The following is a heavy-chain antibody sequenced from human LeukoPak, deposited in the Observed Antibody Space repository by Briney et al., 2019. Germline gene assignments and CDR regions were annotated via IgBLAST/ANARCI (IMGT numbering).Heavy chain of an antibody. CDR2: IYHSGST. CDR1: GGSISSSSYY. D-gene: IGHD3-10*01. V-gene: IGHV4-39*07. J-gene: IGHJ5*02. CDR3: ARDGAYMVRGVIIPNWFDP. Sequence: SETLSLTCTVSGGSISSSSYYWGWIRQPPGKGLEWIGSIYHSGSTYYNPSLKSRVTISVDTSKNQFSLKLSSVTAADTAVYYCARDGAYMVRGVIIPNWFDPWGQGTLVTVSS.